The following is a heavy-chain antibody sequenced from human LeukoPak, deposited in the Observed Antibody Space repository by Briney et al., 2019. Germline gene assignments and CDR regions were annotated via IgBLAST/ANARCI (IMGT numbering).Heavy chain of an antibody. J-gene: IGHJ4*02. CDR1: GYTFTNHY. CDR2: INPTGGST. CDR3: AREWELRDSYGVADDY. V-gene: IGHV1-46*01. D-gene: IGHD1-26*01. Sequence: ASVKVSCKASGYTFTNHYAHWVRQAPGQGLEWMGLINPTGGSTKYAQKFQGRLTLTRDTSTSTDYMELSSLRSEDTAVYYCAREWELRDSYGVADDYWGQGTLVTVSS.